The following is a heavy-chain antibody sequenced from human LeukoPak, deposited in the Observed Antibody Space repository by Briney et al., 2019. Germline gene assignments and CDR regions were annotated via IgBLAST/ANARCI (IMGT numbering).Heavy chain of an antibody. V-gene: IGHV5-51*01. Sequence: GESLKISCTASGYSFSKYWIGWVRQTPGKGLEWMGFIYSDDSLIRYSPSFEGQVTISADNSINTAYLQWNSLKASDTAMYYCGRYGLSGNGYTSYFYYGMDFWGQGTAVTVSS. CDR3: GRYGLSGNGYTSYFYYGMDF. CDR1: GYSFSKYW. CDR2: IYSDDSLI. J-gene: IGHJ6*02. D-gene: IGHD5-24*01.